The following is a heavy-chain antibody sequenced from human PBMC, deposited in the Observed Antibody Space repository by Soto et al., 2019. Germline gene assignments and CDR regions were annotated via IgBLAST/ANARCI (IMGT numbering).Heavy chain of an antibody. CDR1: GGTFSSYA. D-gene: IGHD2-15*01. Sequence: QVQLVQSGAEVKKPGSSVKVSCKASGGTFSSYAISWVRQAPGQGLEWMGGIIPIFGTTNYAQKFQGRVTITADESTSTGYMELSSLRSEDTAVYYWARVVTVVTSFHYWYFDLWGRGTLVTVSS. V-gene: IGHV1-69*12. CDR2: IIPIFGTT. CDR3: ARVVTVVTSFHYWYFDL. J-gene: IGHJ2*01.